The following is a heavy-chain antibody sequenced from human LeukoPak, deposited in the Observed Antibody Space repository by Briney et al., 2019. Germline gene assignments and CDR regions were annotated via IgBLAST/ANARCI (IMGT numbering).Heavy chain of an antibody. V-gene: IGHV3-23*01. D-gene: IGHD6-13*01. CDR3: AKGRAAAGYIEEHHFDH. CDR2: NSGSGDRT. CDR1: GFTFSNYA. J-gene: IGHJ4*02. Sequence: HPGGSLRLSCAASGFTFSNYAMNWVRQAPGKGLEWVSVNSGSGDRTYYTDSVKGRFTISRDNPMKTLYLQMDRLRTEDTAVYYCAKGRAAAGYIEEHHFDHWGQGILVTVSS.